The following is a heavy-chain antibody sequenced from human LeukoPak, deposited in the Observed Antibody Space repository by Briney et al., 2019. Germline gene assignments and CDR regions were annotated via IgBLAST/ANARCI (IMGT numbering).Heavy chain of an antibody. J-gene: IGHJ4*02. CDR2: IYASGNT. V-gene: IGHV4-4*07. Sequence: SETPSLTCTISGASISTYYWSWIRQPAGKGLEWIGRIYASGNTYKNPSLESRVTVSVDTSNNQFTLNLTSVTGADTAMYYCVKDGPLGSDFWGQGTQVTVSS. CDR1: GASISTYY. D-gene: IGHD2-15*01. CDR3: VKDGPLGSDF.